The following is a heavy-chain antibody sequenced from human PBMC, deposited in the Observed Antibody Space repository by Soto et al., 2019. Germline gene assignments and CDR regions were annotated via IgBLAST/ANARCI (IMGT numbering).Heavy chain of an antibody. Sequence: QVQLVESGGGVVQPGRSLRLSCAASGFTFSSYGMHWVRQAPGKGLEWVAVISYDGSNKYYADSVKGRFTISRDNSKNTLYLQMNSLRAEDTAVYYCVKACPRGYYDSSCFDYWGQGTLVTVSS. J-gene: IGHJ4*02. CDR2: ISYDGSNK. CDR3: VKACPRGYYDSSCFDY. CDR1: GFTFSSYG. D-gene: IGHD3-22*01. V-gene: IGHV3-30*18.